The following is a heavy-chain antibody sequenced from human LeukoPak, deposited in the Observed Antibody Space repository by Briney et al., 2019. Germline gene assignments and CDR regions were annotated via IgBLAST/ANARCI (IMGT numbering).Heavy chain of an antibody. CDR3: ARDKSMMTTDGYFDL. J-gene: IGHJ2*01. CDR1: RFTFSDYY. V-gene: IGHV3-11*06. D-gene: IGHD4-11*01. CDR2: ISSSSSNT. Sequence: PGGSLRLSCAASRFTFSDYYMTWIRQAPGKGLEWVSYISSSSSNTNYADSVKGRFTISRDNAKNSLYLEMNSLRAEDTAVYYCARDKSMMTTDGYFDLWGRGTLVTVSS.